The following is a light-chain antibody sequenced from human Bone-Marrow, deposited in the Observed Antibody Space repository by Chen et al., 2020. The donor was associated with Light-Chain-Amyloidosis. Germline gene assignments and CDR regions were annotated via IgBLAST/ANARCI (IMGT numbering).Light chain of an antibody. CDR3: QVWDRSSDRPV. J-gene: IGLJ3*02. CDR2: DDS. CDR1: NIGSTS. Sequence: SYVLTQPSSVSVAPGQTATIACGENNIGSTSVHWYQQTPGQAPLLVVYDDSDRPSGIPERLSGSNSGNTATLTISRVEAGDEADYSCQVWDRSSDRPVFGGGTKLTVL. V-gene: IGLV3-21*02.